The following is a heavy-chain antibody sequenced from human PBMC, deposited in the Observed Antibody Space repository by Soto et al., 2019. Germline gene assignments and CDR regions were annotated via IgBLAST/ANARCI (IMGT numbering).Heavy chain of an antibody. J-gene: IGHJ3*02. D-gene: IGHD3-10*01. CDR1: GFTFSSYW. CDR3: ASHPGRGAFEI. CDR2: IKQDGSEK. Sequence: PGGSLRLSCAASGFTFSSYWMSWVRQAPGKGLEWVANIKQDGSEKFYVDSAKGRFTISRDNAKNSLYLQMNNLRAKDTAVYYCASHPGRGAFEILGQGTMVTVS. V-gene: IGHV3-7*01.